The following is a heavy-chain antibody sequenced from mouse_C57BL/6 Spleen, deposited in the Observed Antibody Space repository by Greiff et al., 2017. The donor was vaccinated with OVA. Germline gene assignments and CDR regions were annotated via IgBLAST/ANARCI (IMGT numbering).Heavy chain of an antibody. D-gene: IGHD4-1*01. Sequence: VQLQQSGAELARPGASVKLSCKASGYTFTSYGISWVKQRTGQGLEWIGEIYPRSGNTYYNEKFKGKATLTADKSSSTAYMELRSLTSEDSAVYFCARERELGYYFDYWGQGTTLTVSS. CDR3: ARERELGYYFDY. V-gene: IGHV1-81*01. CDR1: GYTFTSYG. J-gene: IGHJ2*01. CDR2: IYPRSGNT.